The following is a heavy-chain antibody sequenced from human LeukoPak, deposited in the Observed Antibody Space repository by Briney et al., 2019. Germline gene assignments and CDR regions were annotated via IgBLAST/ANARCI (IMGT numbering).Heavy chain of an antibody. Sequence: SGTLSLTCAVYGGSFSGYYWSWIRQPPGKGLEWIGEINHSGSTNYNPSLKSRVTISVDTSKNQFSLKLSSVTAADTAVYYCARGGVLLWFRELFDYWGQGTLVTVSS. J-gene: IGHJ4*02. D-gene: IGHD3-10*01. V-gene: IGHV4-34*01. CDR2: INHSGST. CDR1: GGSFSGYY. CDR3: ARGGVLLWFRELFDY.